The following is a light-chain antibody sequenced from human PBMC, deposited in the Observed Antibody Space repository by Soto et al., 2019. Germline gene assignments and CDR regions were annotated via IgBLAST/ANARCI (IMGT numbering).Light chain of an antibody. CDR3: QQYGSSPPT. V-gene: IGKV3-20*01. CDR2: GAS. CDR1: QSVTSSY. J-gene: IGKJ1*01. Sequence: EIVVTLSSATLSLSPGERATLSCRASQSVTSSYLAWYQQKPGQAPRLLIYGASSRATGIPDRFSGSGSGTDFTLTISRLEPEDFAVYYCQQYGSSPPTFGQGTKVDIK.